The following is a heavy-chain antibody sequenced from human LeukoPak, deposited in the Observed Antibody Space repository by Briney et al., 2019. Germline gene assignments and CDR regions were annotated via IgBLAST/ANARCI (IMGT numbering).Heavy chain of an antibody. CDR2: MNLNSGDT. CDR1: GYTFTSYD. Sequence: ASVKVSYTASGYTFTSYDINGVRQATGQGLEGMGWMNLNSGDTGYEQKFQGRGTMTRNTDISTAYMELSILRPEDTATYFCARRRRLRAARGVFFQYYRYMDLGPKGPADSVP. V-gene: IGHV1-8*01. J-gene: IGHJ6*03. CDR3: ARRRRLRAARGVFFQYYRYMDL. D-gene: IGHD6-6*01.